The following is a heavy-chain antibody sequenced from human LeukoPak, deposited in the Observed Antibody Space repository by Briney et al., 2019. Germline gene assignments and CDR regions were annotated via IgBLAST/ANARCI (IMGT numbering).Heavy chain of an antibody. V-gene: IGHV3-15*01. CDR3: ATRINRDGYNWAFDH. J-gene: IGHJ4*02. CDR2: IKSRTDGGTT. CDR1: GFTFTNAW. Sequence: GGSLRLSCAASGFTFTNAWMYWVRQAPGKGLEWVARIKSRTDGGTTDYAAPVKGRFTISRDDSKNPLYLEMNSLKTEDTGVFYCATRINRDGYNWAFDHWGQGTLVTVSS. D-gene: IGHD5-24*01.